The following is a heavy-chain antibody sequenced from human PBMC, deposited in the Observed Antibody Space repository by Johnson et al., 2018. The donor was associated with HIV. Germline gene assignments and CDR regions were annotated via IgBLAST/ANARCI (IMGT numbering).Heavy chain of an antibody. CDR1: GFTVSSNY. V-gene: IGHV3-66*01. J-gene: IGHJ3*02. D-gene: IGHD6-13*01. Sequence: VQLVESGGGLVQPGGSLRLSCAASGFTVSSNYMSWVRQAPGKGLEWVSVIYSGGSTYYADSVKGRFTISRENAKNSLYLQMNSLRAGDTAVYYCARAGGYSSSWNAFDIWGQGTMVTVSS. CDR3: ARAGGYSSSWNAFDI. CDR2: IYSGGST.